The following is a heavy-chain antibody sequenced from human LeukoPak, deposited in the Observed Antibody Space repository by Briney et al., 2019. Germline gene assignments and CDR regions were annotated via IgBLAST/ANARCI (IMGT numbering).Heavy chain of an antibody. Sequence: ASVKVSCKASGYTFSKYAMNWVRQAPGQGLGGMGWINTYKRNINYAHKLQGRVTMTTDTSTSTAYMELRSLRSDDTAVYYCARDSDSSGYYFDSWGQGTLVTVSS. V-gene: IGHV1-18*01. J-gene: IGHJ4*02. CDR3: ARDSDSSGYYFDS. CDR1: GYTFSKYA. D-gene: IGHD3-22*01. CDR2: INTYKRNI.